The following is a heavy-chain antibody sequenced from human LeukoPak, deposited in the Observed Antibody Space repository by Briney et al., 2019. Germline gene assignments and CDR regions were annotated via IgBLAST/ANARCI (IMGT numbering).Heavy chain of an antibody. CDR3: ATGGQAFDP. V-gene: IGHV3-7*01. Sequence: GGSLRLSCAASGFTFSSYWMTWVRQAPGKGLEWVANIKEDGSEKYYVDSVKGRFTISRDNPKNSLYLQMNTLRAEDTAVYYCATGGQAFDPRGQGTLVTVSS. CDR1: GFTFSSYW. D-gene: IGHD3-16*01. CDR2: IKEDGSEK. J-gene: IGHJ5*02.